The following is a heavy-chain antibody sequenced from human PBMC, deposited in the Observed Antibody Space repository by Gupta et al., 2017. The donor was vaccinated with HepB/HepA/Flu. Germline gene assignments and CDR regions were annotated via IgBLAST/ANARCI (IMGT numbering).Heavy chain of an antibody. CDR1: GCTSSSYG. Sequence: QVQRVESGGGVVQPGRSLRGACAASGCTSSSYGMHWVRQAPGKGLEWVAVISYDGSNKYYADSVKGRFTISRDNSKNTLYLQMNSLRAEDTAVYYCAKGRRKYSGSYPDYWGQGTLVTVSS. CDR2: ISYDGSNK. J-gene: IGHJ4*02. D-gene: IGHD1-26*01. V-gene: IGHV3-30*18. CDR3: AKGRRKYSGSYPDY.